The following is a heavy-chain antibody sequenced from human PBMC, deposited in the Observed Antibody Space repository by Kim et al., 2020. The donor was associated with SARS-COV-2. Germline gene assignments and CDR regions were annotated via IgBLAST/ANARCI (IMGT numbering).Heavy chain of an antibody. D-gene: IGHD6-19*01. CDR3: VRDRTNSGWFDY. J-gene: IGHJ4*02. V-gene: IGHV3-53*01. CDR1: GVIVSSDY. Sequence: GGSLRLSCAVSGVIVSSDYFTWVRQAPGKGLEWVSVIYSSGDRYYADSVRGRFTISRDNSKNTVDLQMNNLRADDTAVYYCVRDRTNSGWFDYLGPGTLV. CDR2: IYSSGDR.